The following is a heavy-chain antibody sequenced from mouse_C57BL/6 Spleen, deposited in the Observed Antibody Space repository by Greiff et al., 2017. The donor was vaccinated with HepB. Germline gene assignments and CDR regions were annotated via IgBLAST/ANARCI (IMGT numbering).Heavy chain of an antibody. J-gene: IGHJ3*01. CDR3: TDYGSSYDWFAY. CDR1: GYTFTDYE. V-gene: IGHV1-15*01. Sequence: QVQLQQSGAELVRPGASVTLSCKASGYTFTDYEMHWVKQTPVHGLEWIGAIDPETGGTAYNQKFKGKAILTADKSSSTAYMELRSLTSEDSAVYYCTDYGSSYDWFAYWGQGTLVTVSA. CDR2: IDPETGGT. D-gene: IGHD1-1*01.